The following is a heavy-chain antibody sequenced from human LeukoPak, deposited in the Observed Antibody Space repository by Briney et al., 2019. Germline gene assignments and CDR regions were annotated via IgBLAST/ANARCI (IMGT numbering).Heavy chain of an antibody. V-gene: IGHV4-31*03. J-gene: IGHJ6*02. CDR3: ARDALPPSGYYYYGMDV. Sequence: PSQTLSLPCTVSVGSISSGGYYWSWICQHPGKSLEWIGYIYYSGSTYYNPSLKSRVTISVDTSKNQFSLKLSSVTAADTAVYYCARDALPPSGYYYYGMDVWGQGTTVTVSS. CDR1: VGSISSGGYY. D-gene: IGHD7-27*01. CDR2: IYYSGST.